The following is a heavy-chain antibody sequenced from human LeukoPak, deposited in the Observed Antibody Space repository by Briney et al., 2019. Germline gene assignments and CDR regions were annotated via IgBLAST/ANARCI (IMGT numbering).Heavy chain of an antibody. J-gene: IGHJ6*03. CDR1: GFTFSSYS. CDR3: ARDFSQPSSLYYYYYMDV. CDR2: ISSSSYI. V-gene: IGHV3-21*01. D-gene: IGHD3-10*01. Sequence: PGGSLRLSCAASGFTFSSYSMNWVRQAPGKGLEWVSSISSSSYIYYADSVKGRFTISRDNAKNSLYLQMNSLRAEDTAVYYCARDFSQPSSLYYYYYMDVWGKGTTVTVSS.